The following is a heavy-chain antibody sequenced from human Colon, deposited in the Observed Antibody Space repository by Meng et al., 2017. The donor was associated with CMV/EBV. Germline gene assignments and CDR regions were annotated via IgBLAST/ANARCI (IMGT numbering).Heavy chain of an antibody. V-gene: IGHV3-30*04. D-gene: IGHD4-11*01. Sequence: SCAASGFTFSAYPIHWVRQAPGKGLEWVAIISHDGRNKYYAESVKGRFTISRDNSQNTVNLQMNSLTGGDTAVYYCARASNSSFDPWGQGTLVTVSS. CDR2: ISHDGRNK. CDR3: ARASNSSFDP. CDR1: GFTFSAYP. J-gene: IGHJ5*02.